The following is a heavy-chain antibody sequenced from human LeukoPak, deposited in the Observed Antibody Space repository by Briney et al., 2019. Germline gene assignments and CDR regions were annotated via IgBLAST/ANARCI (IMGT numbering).Heavy chain of an antibody. CDR2: IKSKVDGETA. V-gene: IGHV3-15*01. J-gene: IGHJ3*02. CDR1: GFIFTNAW. CDR3: ATGGYAFDI. Sequence: GGFLRLSCAGSGFIFTNAWMNWVRQAPGKGLEWVGRIKSKVDGETADYAAPVKGKFIISRDDSRSTVYLQMSSLEPEDTAVYYCATGGYAFDIWGQGTKVTVSS. D-gene: IGHD3-16*01.